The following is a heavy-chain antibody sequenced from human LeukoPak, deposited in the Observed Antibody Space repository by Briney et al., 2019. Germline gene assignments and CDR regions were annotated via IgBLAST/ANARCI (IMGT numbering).Heavy chain of an antibody. CDR3: AREDGAGSGSYNYFDY. CDR2: IYYSGST. D-gene: IGHD1-26*01. Sequence: SETLSLTCTVSGGSISSYYWSWIRQPPGKGLEWIGYIYYSGSTNYNPSLKSQVTISVDTSKNQFSLKLSSVTAADTAVYYCAREDGAGSGSYNYFDYWGQGTLVTVSS. CDR1: GGSISSYY. V-gene: IGHV4-59*01. J-gene: IGHJ4*02.